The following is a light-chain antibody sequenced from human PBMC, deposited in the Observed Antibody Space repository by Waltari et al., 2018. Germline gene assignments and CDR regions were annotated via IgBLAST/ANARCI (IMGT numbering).Light chain of an antibody. J-gene: IGKJ2*01. CDR1: QSVSSK. Sequence: EIVMTQSPATLSVSPGERATLSCRASQSVSSKLAWYQQTPGQARRFLIYGASTRATGLPVSFSGSGSGTECTLTISSLQSEDFAVYYCQQYNTWPPYTFGQGTKLEIK. CDR2: GAS. V-gene: IGKV3-15*01. CDR3: QQYNTWPPYT.